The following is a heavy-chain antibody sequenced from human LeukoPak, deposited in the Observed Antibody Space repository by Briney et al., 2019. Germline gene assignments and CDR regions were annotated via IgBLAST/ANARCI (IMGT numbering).Heavy chain of an antibody. V-gene: IGHV1-8*03. Sequence: ASVKVSCKASGYTFTGYYMHWVRQATGQGLEWMGWMNPNSGNTGYAQKFQGRVTITRNTSISTAYMELSSLRSEDTAVYYCARGTPRSRYFDWLLLRFFENWFDPWGQGTLVTVSS. D-gene: IGHD3-9*01. J-gene: IGHJ5*02. CDR3: ARGTPRSRYFDWLLLRFFENWFDP. CDR1: GYTFTGYY. CDR2: MNPNSGNT.